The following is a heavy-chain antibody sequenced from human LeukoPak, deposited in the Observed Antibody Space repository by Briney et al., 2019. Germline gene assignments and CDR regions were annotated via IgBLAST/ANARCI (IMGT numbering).Heavy chain of an antibody. Sequence: PSETLSLTCTVSRGSVSSDNYYWSWIRQPPGKGLEWIGYIYYSGSTNYNPSLKSRVTISVDTSKNQSSLKLSSVTAADTAVYYCARVDPDSSSTLEVFDYWGQGTLVTVSS. D-gene: IGHD6-6*01. CDR1: RGSVSSDNYY. CDR2: IYYSGST. J-gene: IGHJ4*02. V-gene: IGHV4-61*01. CDR3: ARVDPDSSSTLEVFDY.